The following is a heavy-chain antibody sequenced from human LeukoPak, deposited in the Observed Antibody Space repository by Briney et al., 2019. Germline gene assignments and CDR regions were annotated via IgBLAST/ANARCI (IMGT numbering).Heavy chain of an antibody. D-gene: IGHD3-10*01. Sequence: SETLSLTCAVSGYSISSGYYWAWIRQSPGRGLECIGSIYHSGTAYYNPSLKSRVTISVDTSKNQFSLKLRSVTAADTAVYFCARERYYGSGGLFDYWGQGTLVTVSS. CDR1: GYSISSGYY. J-gene: IGHJ4*02. CDR2: IYHSGTA. CDR3: ARERYYGSGGLFDY. V-gene: IGHV4-38-2*02.